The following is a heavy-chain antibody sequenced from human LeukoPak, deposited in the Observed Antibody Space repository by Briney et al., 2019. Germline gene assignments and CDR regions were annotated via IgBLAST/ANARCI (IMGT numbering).Heavy chain of an antibody. D-gene: IGHD2-15*01. CDR3: ALRQYSLYYFDY. Sequence: SETLSLTCAVYGGSFSGYYWSWIRQPPGKGLEWIGEINHSGSTNYNPSLKSRVTISVDTSKNQFSLKLSSVTAADTAVYYCALRQYSLYYFDYWGQGTLVTVSS. CDR1: GGSFSGYY. V-gene: IGHV4-34*01. CDR2: INHSGST. J-gene: IGHJ4*02.